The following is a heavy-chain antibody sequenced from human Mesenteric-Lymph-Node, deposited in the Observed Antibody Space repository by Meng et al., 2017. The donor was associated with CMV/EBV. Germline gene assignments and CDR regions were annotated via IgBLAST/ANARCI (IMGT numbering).Heavy chain of an antibody. CDR2: ISSTSNYI. Sequence: GESLKISCAASGFTFSDYCMNWVRQAPGKGLEWVSSISSTSNYIYYADSVKGRFTISRDNSKNTLYLQMNSLRAEDTAVYYCAKGKSGYYFDYWGQGTLVTVSS. CDR3: AKGKSGYYFDY. CDR1: GFTFSDYC. J-gene: IGHJ4*02. V-gene: IGHV3-21*04.